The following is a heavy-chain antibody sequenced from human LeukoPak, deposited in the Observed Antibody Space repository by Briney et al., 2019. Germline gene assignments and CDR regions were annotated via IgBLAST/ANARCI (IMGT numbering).Heavy chain of an antibody. D-gene: IGHD3-10*01. V-gene: IGHV3-33*01. CDR2: IWYDGSNK. CDR1: GFTFSSYG. J-gene: IGHJ6*02. Sequence: GGSLRLSCAASGFTFSSYGMHWVRQAPGKGLEWVAVIWYDGSNKYYADSVKGRFTISRDNSKNTLYLQMNSLRAEDTAVYYCARDFTSITMVRYGMDVWGQGTTVTVSS. CDR3: ARDFTSITMVRYGMDV.